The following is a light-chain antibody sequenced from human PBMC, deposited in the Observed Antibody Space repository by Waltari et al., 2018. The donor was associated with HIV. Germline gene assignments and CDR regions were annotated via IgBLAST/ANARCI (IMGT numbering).Light chain of an antibody. Sequence: QSVLTQPPSVSGAPGQRVTFSCTGSSSNIGAGYDVHWYQQLPGTAPKLLIYGNKNRPAGVPDRFSGSKSGTSASLAITGLQAEDEADYYCQSYDSSLSGSWVFGGGTKLTVL. V-gene: IGLV1-40*01. CDR1: SSNIGAGYD. CDR2: GNK. CDR3: QSYDSSLSGSWV. J-gene: IGLJ3*02.